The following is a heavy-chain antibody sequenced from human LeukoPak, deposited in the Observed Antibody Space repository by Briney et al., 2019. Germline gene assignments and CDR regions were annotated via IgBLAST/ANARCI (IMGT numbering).Heavy chain of an antibody. D-gene: IGHD5-24*01. Sequence: GASVKVSCKASGGTFSNYVIGWVRQAPGQGLEWMGRIIPIFDEAIYAQKFQGRVTITADKSTSTAYMELGSLRSEDTAVYYCERRPERWPQNHRTLDNWGQGTLVTVSS. CDR2: IIPIFDEA. CDR3: ERRPERWPQNHRTLDN. J-gene: IGHJ4*02. CDR1: GGTFSNYV. V-gene: IGHV1-69*04.